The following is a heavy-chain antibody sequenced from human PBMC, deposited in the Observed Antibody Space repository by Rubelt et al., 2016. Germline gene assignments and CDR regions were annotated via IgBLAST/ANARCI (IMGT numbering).Heavy chain of an antibody. V-gene: IGHV4-59*12. CDR1: GGSISSYY. CDR2: FYYSGST. J-gene: IGHJ3*02. D-gene: IGHD1-26*01. Sequence: QVQLQESGPGLVKPSETLSLTCTVSGGSISSYYWSWIRQPPGKGLEWIGYFYYSGSTNYNPPLKSRVAFSVETSKNQSALNLSAVTAADTAVYYCAFAFGSQGAFDIWGHGTMVTVSS. CDR3: AFAFGSQGAFDI.